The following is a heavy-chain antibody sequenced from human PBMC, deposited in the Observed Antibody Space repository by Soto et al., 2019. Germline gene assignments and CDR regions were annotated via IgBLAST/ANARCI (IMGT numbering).Heavy chain of an antibody. CDR3: ARRGTRYFDY. J-gene: IGHJ4*02. V-gene: IGHV4-39*01. CDR2: IYYSGST. D-gene: IGHD1-1*01. Sequence: SETPSLTCTVSGGSISSSSYYWGWIRQPPGKGLEWIGSIYYSGSTYYNPSLKSRVTISVDTSKNQFSLKLSSVTAADTAVYYCARRGTRYFDYWGQGTLVTVSS. CDR1: GGSISSSSYY.